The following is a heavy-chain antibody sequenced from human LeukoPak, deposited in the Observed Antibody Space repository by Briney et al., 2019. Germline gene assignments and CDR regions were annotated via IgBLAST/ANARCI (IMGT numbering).Heavy chain of an antibody. CDR2: ISAYNGNT. CDR1: GYTFTSYG. J-gene: IGHJ5*02. D-gene: IGHD3-10*01. V-gene: IGHV1-18*01. Sequence: ASVKVSCKASGYTFTSYGISWVRQAPGQGLEWMGWISAYNGNTNYAQKLQGRVTMTTDTSTSTAYMELRSLRSDDTAVYYCAMTSMVRGVIIPNWFDPWGQGTLVTVSS. CDR3: AMTSMVRGVIIPNWFDP.